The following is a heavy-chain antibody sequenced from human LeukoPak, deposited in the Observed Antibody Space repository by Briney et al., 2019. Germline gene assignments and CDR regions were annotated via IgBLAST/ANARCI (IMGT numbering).Heavy chain of an antibody. CDR3: ARGRRLTGYYDFDY. V-gene: IGHV1-8*01. D-gene: IGHD3-9*01. CDR1: GYTFTSYD. CDR2: MNPNSGNT. Sequence: ASVKVSCKASGYTFTSYDVNWVRQATGQGLEWVGWMNPNSGNTGYAQKFQGRVTMTRNTSISTAYMELSSLRSEDTAVYYCARGRRLTGYYDFDYWGQGTLVTVSS. J-gene: IGHJ4*02.